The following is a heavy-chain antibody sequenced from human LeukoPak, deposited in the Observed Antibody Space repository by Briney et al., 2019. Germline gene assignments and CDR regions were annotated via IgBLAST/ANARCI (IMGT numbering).Heavy chain of an antibody. D-gene: IGHD2-2*01. V-gene: IGHV1-69*02. J-gene: IGHJ5*02. CDR3: AGCHCSSTSCYNWFDP. CDR1: GGTFSSYT. CDR2: IIPILGIA. Sequence: ASVKVSCKASGGTFSSYTISWVRQAPGQGLEWMGRIIPILGIANYAQKFQGRVTITADKSTSTAYMELSSLRSEDTAVYYCAGCHCSSTSCYNWFDPWGQGTLVTVSS.